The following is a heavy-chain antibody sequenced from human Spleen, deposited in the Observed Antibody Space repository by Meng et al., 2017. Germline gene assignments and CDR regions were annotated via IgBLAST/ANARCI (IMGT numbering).Heavy chain of an antibody. CDR1: GYSFTGNY. CDR3: ARDEDISAAGKLFGDY. V-gene: IGHV1-2*06. J-gene: IGHJ4*02. Sequence: ASVKVSCKASGYSFTGNYIHWVRQAPGQGLEWMGRIYPNSGGTNYAQNFQGRVTMTRDTSISTAYMELSGLRSDDTAMYYCARDEDISAAGKLFGDYWGQGTLVTVSS. CDR2: IYPNSGGT. D-gene: IGHD6-25*01.